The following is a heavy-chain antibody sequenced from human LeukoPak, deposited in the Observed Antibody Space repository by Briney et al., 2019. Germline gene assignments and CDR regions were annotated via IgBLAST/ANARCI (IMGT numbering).Heavy chain of an antibody. Sequence: PSETLSLTCTVSGGSISSGSYYWSWIRQPAGKGLEWIGRIYTSGSTNYNPSLKSRVTISVDTSKNQFSLKLSSVTAADTAVYYCARDGYDSSGYPYYFDYWGQGTLVTVSS. V-gene: IGHV4-61*02. D-gene: IGHD3-22*01. CDR2: IYTSGST. CDR1: GGSISSGSYY. J-gene: IGHJ4*02. CDR3: ARDGYDSSGYPYYFDY.